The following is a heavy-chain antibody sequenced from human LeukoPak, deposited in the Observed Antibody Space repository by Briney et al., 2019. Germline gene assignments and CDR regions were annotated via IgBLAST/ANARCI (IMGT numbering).Heavy chain of an antibody. CDR1: GGSISSSTYY. CDR3: ARQHPKYRYYYDSSGYDRQPYFDY. Sequence: RPSETLSLTCTVSGGSISSSTYYWGWIRQPPGKGLEWIGEINHSGSTNYNPSLKSRVTISVDTSKNQFSLKLSSVTAADTAVYYCARQHPKYRYYYDSSGYDRQPYFDYWGQGTLVTVSS. J-gene: IGHJ4*02. CDR2: INHSGST. D-gene: IGHD3-22*01. V-gene: IGHV4-39*01.